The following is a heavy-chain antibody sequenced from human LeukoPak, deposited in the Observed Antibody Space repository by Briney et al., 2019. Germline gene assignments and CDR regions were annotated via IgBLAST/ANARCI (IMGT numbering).Heavy chain of an antibody. Sequence: GGSLRLSCAASGFTFSGFWMSWVRQAPGKGLEWVANIKQDGSENYYVDSVKGRFIISRDNARNSLCLQMNSLRAEDTAMYYCTREDYGVDSWGQGTLVTVAS. J-gene: IGHJ4*02. D-gene: IGHD3-16*01. V-gene: IGHV3-7*01. CDR2: IKQDGSEN. CDR3: TREDYGVDS. CDR1: GFTFSGFW.